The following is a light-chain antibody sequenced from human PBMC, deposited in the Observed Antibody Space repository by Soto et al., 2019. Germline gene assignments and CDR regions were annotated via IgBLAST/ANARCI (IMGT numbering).Light chain of an antibody. CDR1: SSDVGDYNY. V-gene: IGLV2-14*03. CDR2: DVS. J-gene: IGLJ3*02. CDR3: GSYTSGSTV. Sequence: QSALTQPASVSGSPGQEITISCTGISSDVGDYNYVSWYQHHPGKAPKLMIYDVSNRPSVVSNRFSGSKSGNTASLTISGLQAEDEADYYCGSYTSGSTVFGGGTKLTVL.